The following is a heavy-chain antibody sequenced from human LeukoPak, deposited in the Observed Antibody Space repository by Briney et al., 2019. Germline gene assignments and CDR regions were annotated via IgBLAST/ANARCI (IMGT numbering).Heavy chain of an antibody. J-gene: IGHJ1*01. CDR3: ARASPLNYYDSSGYEEYFQH. D-gene: IGHD3-22*01. Sequence: SETLSLTCAVYGGSFSGYYWSWIRQPPGKGLEWIGEINHSGSTNYNPSLKSRVTISVDTSKNQFSLKLSSVTAADTAVYYCARASPLNYYDSSGYEEYFQHWDQGTLVTVSS. V-gene: IGHV4-34*01. CDR1: GGSFSGYY. CDR2: INHSGST.